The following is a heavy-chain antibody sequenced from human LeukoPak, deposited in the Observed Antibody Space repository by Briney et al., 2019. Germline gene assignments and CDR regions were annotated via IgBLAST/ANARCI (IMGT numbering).Heavy chain of an antibody. J-gene: IGHJ6*02. V-gene: IGHV3-33*01. D-gene: IGHD5-24*01. Sequence: GGSLRLSCAASGFTFTSYGMHWVRQAPGKGLEWLASIWYDGTNKYYADSVKGRFTISRDNSKTTLYLQMNSLRAEDTAIYYCTRDLGYTYGMDVWGQGTTVTVSS. CDR2: IWYDGTNK. CDR3: TRDLGYTYGMDV. CDR1: GFTFTSYG.